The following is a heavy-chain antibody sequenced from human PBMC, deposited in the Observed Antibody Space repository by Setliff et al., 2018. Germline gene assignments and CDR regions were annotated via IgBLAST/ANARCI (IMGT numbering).Heavy chain of an antibody. D-gene: IGHD2-2*01. J-gene: IGHJ6*02. CDR3: ARDGVFYAMDV. V-gene: IGHV3-11*01. CDR2: ISGDGRTI. CDR1: GFSFNTYA. Sequence: PGGSLRLSCSTSGFSFNTYAMSWVRQAPGKGLEWVSKISGDGRTIYQADSVRGRFTISRDNADNSLYLQMNSLRADDTALYYCARDGVFYAMDVWGQGTTVTVSS.